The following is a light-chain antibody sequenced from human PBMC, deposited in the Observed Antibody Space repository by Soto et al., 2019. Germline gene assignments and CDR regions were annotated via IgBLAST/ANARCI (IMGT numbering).Light chain of an antibody. Sequence: DIQMTQSPSSLSPSVGDRVTITCRASQGIANNLAWYQQKPGKVPKLLIYAASALQPGVPSRFSGSGSGTDFTLTISSLQPEDVATYNCQNYDSAPFTFGGGTKVEIK. J-gene: IGKJ4*01. CDR2: AAS. CDR3: QNYDSAPFT. CDR1: QGIANN. V-gene: IGKV1-27*01.